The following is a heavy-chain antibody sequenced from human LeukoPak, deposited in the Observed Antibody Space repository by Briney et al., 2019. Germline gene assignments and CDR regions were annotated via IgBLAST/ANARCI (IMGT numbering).Heavy chain of an antibody. V-gene: IGHV3-21*01. CDR3: ASRRGSNRPFDY. J-gene: IGHJ4*02. CDR1: GFTFSTYS. Sequence: GGSLRLSCAASGFTFSTYSGNWIRRAPGKGLEWVSSISDDSNYIFYADSVKGRFTISRDNAKSSLYLQMNSLTAEDSAVYYCASRRGSNRPFDYWGQGTLATVSS. D-gene: IGHD1-26*01. CDR2: ISDDSNYI.